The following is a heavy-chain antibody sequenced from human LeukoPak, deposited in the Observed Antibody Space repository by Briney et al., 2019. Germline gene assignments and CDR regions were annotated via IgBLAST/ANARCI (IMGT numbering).Heavy chain of an antibody. Sequence: PGGSLRLSCVVSGFTFSSNWMSWVRQAPGKGLEWVANIKYDGHEIYYVDSVKGRFTISRDNAKNSLNLQMNSLRAEDTAVYYCARGHVDTTMTGEYDYWGQGTLVTVSS. V-gene: IGHV3-7*01. CDR2: IKYDGHEI. D-gene: IGHD7-27*01. CDR3: ARGHVDTTMTGEYDY. CDR1: GFTFSSNW. J-gene: IGHJ4*02.